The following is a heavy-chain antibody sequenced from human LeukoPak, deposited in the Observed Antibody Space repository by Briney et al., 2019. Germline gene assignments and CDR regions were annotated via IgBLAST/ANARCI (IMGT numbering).Heavy chain of an antibody. CDR1: GYTFTAHY. V-gene: IGHV1-46*01. CDR3: ARKAPHDTSGWYFDL. Sequence: ASVKVSCKASGYTFTAHYIHWVRQAPGQGLEWMGIINSGDGGATYAQKFQGRLTMSRDTSTSTLYMELSRLRSEDTAIYYCARKAPHDTSGWYFDLWGRGTLVTVSS. J-gene: IGHJ2*01. CDR2: INSGDGGA. D-gene: IGHD3-22*01.